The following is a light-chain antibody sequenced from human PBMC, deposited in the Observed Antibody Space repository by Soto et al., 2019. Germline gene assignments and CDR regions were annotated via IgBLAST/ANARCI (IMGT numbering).Light chain of an antibody. CDR3: SSYTTTPRL. J-gene: IGLJ3*02. Sequence: QSVLTQPASVSGSPGQSITISCTGTSSDIGSNNYVSWFQQRPGKAPTLIIYEVSNRPSGVSNHFSGSKSGNTASLTISGLLPEDEAEYYCSSYTTTPRLFGGGTQLTVL. V-gene: IGLV2-14*01. CDR2: EVS. CDR1: SSDIGSNNY.